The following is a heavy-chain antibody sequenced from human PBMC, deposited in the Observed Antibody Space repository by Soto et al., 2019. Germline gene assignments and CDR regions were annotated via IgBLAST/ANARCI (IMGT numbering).Heavy chain of an antibody. D-gene: IGHD3-9*01. V-gene: IGHV3-30-3*01. CDR2: ISYDGSNK. CDR1: GFTFSSYA. J-gene: IGHJ3*02. Sequence: SGFTFSSYAMHWVRQAPGKGLEWVAVISYDGSNKYYADSVKGRFTISRDNSKNTLYLQMNSLRAEDTAVYYCARYGSDILTGYWPTDAFDIWGQGTMVTVSS. CDR3: ARYGSDILTGYWPTDAFDI.